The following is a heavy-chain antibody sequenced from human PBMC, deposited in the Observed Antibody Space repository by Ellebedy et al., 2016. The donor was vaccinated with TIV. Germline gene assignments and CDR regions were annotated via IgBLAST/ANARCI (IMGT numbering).Heavy chain of an antibody. CDR3: ARDRSYSPTY. CDR2: ISYDGHNK. Sequence: GESLKISXAASGFTFSNYAMNWVRQTPGKGLEWVAFISYDGHNKYYADSVKGRFTLSRDNSKNTLFLEMSSLRTEDTAIYYCARDRSYSPTYWGQGTLVTVSS. D-gene: IGHD1-26*01. V-gene: IGHV3-30*04. CDR1: GFTFSNYA. J-gene: IGHJ4*02.